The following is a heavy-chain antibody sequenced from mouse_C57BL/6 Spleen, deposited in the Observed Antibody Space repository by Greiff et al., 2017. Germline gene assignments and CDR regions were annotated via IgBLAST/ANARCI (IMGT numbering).Heavy chain of an antibody. CDR1: GFNIKDYY. Sequence: EVQLQESGAELVKPGASVKLSCTASGFNIKDYYMHWVKQRTEQGLEWIGRIDPEDGETKYAPKFQGKATITADTSSNTAYLQLSSLTSEDTAVYYCAPLITTVVANWYFDVWGTGTTVTVSS. D-gene: IGHD1-1*01. J-gene: IGHJ1*03. V-gene: IGHV14-2*01. CDR3: APLITTVVANWYFDV. CDR2: IDPEDGET.